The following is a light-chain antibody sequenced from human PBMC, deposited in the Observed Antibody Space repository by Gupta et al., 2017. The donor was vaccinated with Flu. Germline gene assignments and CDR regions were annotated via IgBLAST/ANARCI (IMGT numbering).Light chain of an antibody. CDR1: QSLVDSDGSTI. CDR2: LVS. J-gene: IGKJ1*01. V-gene: IGKV2-30*01. Sequence: DVVLTQSPLSLPVTSGRQASISCRSSQSLVDSDGSTILHWFQQRPGQSPRLLIYLVSSRECGVPDKFSGSGSGTEFTLKISRVEAEDVGVYFCMQGAHWPWAFGRGTKVEIK. CDR3: MQGAHWPWA.